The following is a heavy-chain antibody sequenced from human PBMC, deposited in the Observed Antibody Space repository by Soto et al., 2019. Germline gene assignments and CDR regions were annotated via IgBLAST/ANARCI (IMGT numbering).Heavy chain of an antibody. CDR1: GGSISSYY. J-gene: IGHJ6*02. CDR3: AREPYYDYVWGSYLGTIDYYGMDV. D-gene: IGHD3-16*02. CDR2: IYTSGST. V-gene: IGHV4-4*07. Sequence: QVQLQESGPGLVKPSETLSLTCTVSGGSISSYYWSWIRQPAGKGLEWIGRIYTSGSTNYNPSLKSRVTMSVDTSKHQFSLKLRSVTAADTAVYYCAREPYYDYVWGSYLGTIDYYGMDVWGQGTTVTVSS.